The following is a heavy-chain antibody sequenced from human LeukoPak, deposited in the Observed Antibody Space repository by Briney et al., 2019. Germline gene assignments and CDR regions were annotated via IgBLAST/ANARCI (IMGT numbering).Heavy chain of an antibody. Sequence: GESVKISCMGSGYSFTSYWIGWARQMPGKGLEGMGIIYPGASDTRYSASFQGQVTISADKSISTDYLQWSTLKTSDTAMYYRARQGNYGYSFDYWGQGTLVTVSS. J-gene: IGHJ4*02. V-gene: IGHV5-51*01. CDR3: ARQGNYGYSFDY. CDR2: IYPGASDT. CDR1: GYSFTSYW. D-gene: IGHD5-18*01.